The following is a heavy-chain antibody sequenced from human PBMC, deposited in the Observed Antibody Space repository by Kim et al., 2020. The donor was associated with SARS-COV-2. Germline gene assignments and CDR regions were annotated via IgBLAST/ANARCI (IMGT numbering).Heavy chain of an antibody. CDR2: ISGSGGST. Sequence: GGSLRLSCAASGFTFSSYAMSWVRQAPGKGLEWVSAISGSGGSTYYADSVKGRFTISRDNSKNTLYLQMNSLRAEDTAVYYCANAPISGSYLLFDYWGQGTLVTVSS. D-gene: IGHD1-26*01. J-gene: IGHJ4*02. CDR1: GFTFSSYA. CDR3: ANAPISGSYLLFDY. V-gene: IGHV3-23*01.